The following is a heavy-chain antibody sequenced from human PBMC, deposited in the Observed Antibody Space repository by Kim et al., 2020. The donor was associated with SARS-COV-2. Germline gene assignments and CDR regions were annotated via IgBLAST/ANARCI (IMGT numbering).Heavy chain of an antibody. J-gene: IGHJ4*02. CDR1: GFTFSSYA. CDR3: AKGGRRLCGITMVRGAHIAPYFDH. V-gene: IGHV3-23*01. D-gene: IGHD3-10*01. CDR2: ISGSGGST. Sequence: GGSLRLSCATSGFTFSSYAMSWVRQAPGKGLEWVSAISGSGGSTYYADSVKGRFTISRDNSKNTLYLQMNSLRAEDTAVYYCAKGGRRLCGITMVRGAHIAPYFDHWGQGTLVTVSS.